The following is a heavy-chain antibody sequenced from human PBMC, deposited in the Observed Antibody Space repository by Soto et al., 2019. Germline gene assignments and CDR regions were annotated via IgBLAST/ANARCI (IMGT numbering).Heavy chain of an antibody. V-gene: IGHV3-23*01. CDR1: GFTFSSYA. J-gene: IGHJ4*02. Sequence: EVQLLESGGGLVQPGGSLRLSCAASGFTFSSYAMSWVRQAPGKGLEWVSAISGSGGSTYYADSVKGQFTISRDKSKNTLYLHMTSLRAADTAVYYCARGQPMLWFGGGWGQGTLVSVSS. CDR2: ISGSGGST. D-gene: IGHD3-10*01. CDR3: ARGQPMLWFGGG.